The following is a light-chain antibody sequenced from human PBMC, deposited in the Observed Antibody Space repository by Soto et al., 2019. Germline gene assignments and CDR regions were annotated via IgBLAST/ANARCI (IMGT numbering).Light chain of an antibody. CDR2: GDN. CDR3: AAWDGSLNNVL. V-gene: IGLV1-44*01. CDR1: GSSIGTNT. J-gene: IGLJ2*01. Sequence: QSVLTQPPSASGTPGQRVTISCSGSGSSIGTNTVTWYRQLPGTTPKLLIYGDNHRPSGVPDRFSGSKSGTSASLAISGLQSEDEAEYYCAAWDGSLNNVLFGGGTKVTVL.